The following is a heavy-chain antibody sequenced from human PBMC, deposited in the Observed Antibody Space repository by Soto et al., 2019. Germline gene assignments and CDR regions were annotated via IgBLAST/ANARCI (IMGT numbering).Heavy chain of an antibody. V-gene: IGHV1-69*01. CDR1: GGTFSSYA. Sequence: QVQLVQSGAEAKKPGSSVKVSCKASGGTFSSYAISWVRQAPGQGLEWMGGVIPMFGSSNYAQKFQGRVTITADESTSTAYMELNSRRFEDTAVYYCARGRGSGTYAPVGYWGQGTRVTVSS. CDR3: ARGRGSGTYAPVGY. CDR2: VIPMFGSS. D-gene: IGHD1-26*01. J-gene: IGHJ4*02.